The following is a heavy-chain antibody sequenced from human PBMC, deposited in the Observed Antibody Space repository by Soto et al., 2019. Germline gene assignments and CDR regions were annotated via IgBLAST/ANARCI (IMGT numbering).Heavy chain of an antibody. CDR2: IISIFGTA. D-gene: IGHD3-22*01. Sequence: QVQLVQSGAEVKKPGSSVKVSCKASGGTFSSYAISWVRQAPGQGLEWMGGIISIFGTADYAQKFQGRVTITADETTSTAYRELSSLRSEDTAAYYCARRDYDSSGYYDLGYWGQGTLVTVSS. V-gene: IGHV1-69*12. CDR1: GGTFSSYA. CDR3: ARRDYDSSGYYDLGY. J-gene: IGHJ4*02.